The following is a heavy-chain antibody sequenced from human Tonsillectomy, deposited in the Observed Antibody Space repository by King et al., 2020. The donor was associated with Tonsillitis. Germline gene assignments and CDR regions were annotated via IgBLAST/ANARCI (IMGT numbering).Heavy chain of an antibody. D-gene: IGHD3-3*01. CDR2: IKSRTDGGTT. V-gene: IGHV3-15*01. CDR1: GFTFSNAW. Sequence: VQLVESGGGLVKPGGSLRLSCVASGFTFSNAWMSWVRQAPGKGLEWMGRIKSRTDGGTTEVDAPVKGRFTISRDDSKSKGYLQMNSLETEDTADYYCTTSLPTLSVVWRGAFDIWGQGTMVTVSP. CDR3: TTSLPTLSVVWRGAFDI. J-gene: IGHJ3*02.